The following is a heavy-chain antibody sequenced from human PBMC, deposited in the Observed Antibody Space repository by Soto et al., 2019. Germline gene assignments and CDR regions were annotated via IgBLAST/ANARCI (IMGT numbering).Heavy chain of an antibody. CDR2: IYYSGST. CDR1: GGSISSGGYS. J-gene: IGHJ4*02. V-gene: IGHV4-30-2*01. Sequence: QLQLQESGSGLVKPSHTLSLTCAVSGGSISSGGYSWTWIRQPQGKGLEGIGYIYYSGSTSCTPSFKSRSIILVDRSKYQFSLKLSSVTAADSAVYCCARVPDYWGQGTLVTVSS. CDR3: ARVPDY.